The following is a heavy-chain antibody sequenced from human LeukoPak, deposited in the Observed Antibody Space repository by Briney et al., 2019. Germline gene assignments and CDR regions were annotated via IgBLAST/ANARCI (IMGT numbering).Heavy chain of an antibody. J-gene: IGHJ6*02. Sequence: ASVKVSCKASGYTLTSYGISWVRQAPGQGLEWMGWISAYNGNTNYAQKLQGRVTMTTDTSTSTAYMELRSLRSDDTAVYYCARDVETGSYYYYGMDVWGQGTTVTVSS. V-gene: IGHV1-18*01. CDR3: ARDVETGSYYYYGMDV. D-gene: IGHD3-9*01. CDR2: ISAYNGNT. CDR1: GYTLTSYG.